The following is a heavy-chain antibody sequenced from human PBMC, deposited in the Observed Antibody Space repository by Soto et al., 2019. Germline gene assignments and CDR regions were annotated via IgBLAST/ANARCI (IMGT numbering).Heavy chain of an antibody. D-gene: IGHD3-10*01. V-gene: IGHV3-53*01. Sequence: EVQLVESGGGLIQPGGSLRLSCAVSGFTVSNNYMSWVRQAPGKGLEGVSVIYSGGYTAYGDSVKGRFTISRDNSKNTLYFQMNTRGAAEPPVYYCARRRGGGGYWGQGTLVTVSS. J-gene: IGHJ4*02. CDR3: ARRRGGGGY. CDR1: GFTVSNNY. CDR2: IYSGGYT.